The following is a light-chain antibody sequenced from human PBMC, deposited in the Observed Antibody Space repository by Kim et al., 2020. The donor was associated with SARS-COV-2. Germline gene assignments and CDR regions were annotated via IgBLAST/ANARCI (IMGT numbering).Light chain of an antibody. CDR1: SMGSKS. CDR2: YDS. J-gene: IGLJ2*01. V-gene: IGLV3-21*04. CDR3: KVWDSSGDHRLV. Sequence: KTDGMTWGGRSMGSKSLHWYEQRPGQSPVLVISYDSDRPSGIPERLSGSSSGNTATLTISRVEAGDEADYYCKVWDSSGDHRLVFGGGTQLTVL.